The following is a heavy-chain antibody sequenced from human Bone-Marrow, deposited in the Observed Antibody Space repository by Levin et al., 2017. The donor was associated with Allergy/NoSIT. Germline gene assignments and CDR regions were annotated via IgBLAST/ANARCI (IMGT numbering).Heavy chain of an antibody. CDR1: GFVFSDYY. J-gene: IGHJ4*02. Sequence: KAGGSLRLSCAGSGFVFSDYYMAWIRQAPGKGLEWVSYINTLGTTTYYADSVKGRFTISRDNGRNSLYLQMNSLRAEDTGVYYCARDKVFDFWSPRLDSWGQGTLVSVSS. D-gene: IGHD3-3*01. V-gene: IGHV3-11*01. CDR3: ARDKVFDFWSPRLDS. CDR2: INTLGTTT.